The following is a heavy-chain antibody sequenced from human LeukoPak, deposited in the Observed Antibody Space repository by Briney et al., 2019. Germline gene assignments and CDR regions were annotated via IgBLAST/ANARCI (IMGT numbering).Heavy chain of an antibody. Sequence: GGSLRLSCAASGFTFSSYWMSWVRQAPGKGLEWVANIKQDGSEKYYVDSVKGRFTISRDNAKNSLYLQMSSLRAEDTAVYYCARDRDVDTAMVNDYWGQGTLVTVSS. J-gene: IGHJ4*02. CDR1: GFTFSSYW. CDR2: IKQDGSEK. CDR3: ARDRDVDTAMVNDY. V-gene: IGHV3-7*01. D-gene: IGHD5-18*01.